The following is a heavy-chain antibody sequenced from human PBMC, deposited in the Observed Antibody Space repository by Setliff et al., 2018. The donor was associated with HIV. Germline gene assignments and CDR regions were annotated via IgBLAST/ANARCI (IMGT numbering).Heavy chain of an antibody. V-gene: IGHV4-38-2*01. CDR2: IYHSGST. CDR1: GYSISSGYY. Sequence: SETLSLTCAVSGYSISSGYYWGWIRQPPGKGLEWIGSIYHSGSTYYNPPLKSRVTISVDTSKNQFSLKLSSVTAADTAVYYCARHEAWYYDSSGYPNGWFDPWGQGTLVTVSS. J-gene: IGHJ5*02. D-gene: IGHD3-22*01. CDR3: ARHEAWYYDSSGYPNGWFDP.